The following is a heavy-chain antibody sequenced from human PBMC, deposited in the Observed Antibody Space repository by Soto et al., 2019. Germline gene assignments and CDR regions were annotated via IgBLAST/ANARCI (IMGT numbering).Heavy chain of an antibody. CDR2: INPNSGGT. J-gene: IGHJ4*02. CDR3: ARDYSITGYDFWSGSNTPPYDY. CDR1: GYAFTGYY. V-gene: IGHV1-2*02. D-gene: IGHD3-3*01. Sequence: ASVKVSCKASGYAFTGYYMHWVRQAPGQGLEWMGWINPNSGGTNYAQKFQGRVTMTRDTSISTAYMELSRLRSDDTAVYYCARDYSITGYDFWSGSNTPPYDYWGKGTLVTVSS.